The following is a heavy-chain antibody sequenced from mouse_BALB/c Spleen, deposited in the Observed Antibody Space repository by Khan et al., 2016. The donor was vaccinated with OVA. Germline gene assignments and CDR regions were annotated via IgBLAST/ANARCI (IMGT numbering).Heavy chain of an antibody. V-gene: IGHV5-6-4*01. J-gene: IGHJ1*01. CDR3: TRDGNYAHWYFDV. CDR2: ISSGSTYT. Sequence: EVELVESGGGLVRPGGSLKLSCAASGFSFTSYTMSWDRQTPEKRLAWVATISSGSTYTYYPDSVKGRFTISRDNAKNTLYLQMSSLKSEDTAMYYCTRDGNYAHWYFDVWGAGTTVTVSS. D-gene: IGHD2-1*01. CDR1: GFSFTSYT.